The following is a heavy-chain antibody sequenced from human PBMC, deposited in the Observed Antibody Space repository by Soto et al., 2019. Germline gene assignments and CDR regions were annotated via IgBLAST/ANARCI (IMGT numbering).Heavy chain of an antibody. Sequence: EVQLVESGGGLVQPGRSLRLSCAASGFTYDDYAMHWVRQAPGKGLEWVSGISWNSGSIGYADSVKGRFTISRDNAKNSLYLQMNSLRAEDTALYYCAKDIGYSSSPSYYYGMDVWGPGTTVTVSS. V-gene: IGHV3-9*01. D-gene: IGHD6-6*01. CDR3: AKDIGYSSSPSYYYGMDV. J-gene: IGHJ6*02. CDR2: ISWNSGSI. CDR1: GFTYDDYA.